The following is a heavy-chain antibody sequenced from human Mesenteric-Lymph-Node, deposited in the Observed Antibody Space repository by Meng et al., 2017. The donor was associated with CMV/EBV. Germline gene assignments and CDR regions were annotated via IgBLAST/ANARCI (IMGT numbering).Heavy chain of an antibody. J-gene: IGHJ4*02. CDR1: LSPTTSGVG. V-gene: IGHV2-5*02. CDR3: AHARSSTSWYGGYVDY. Sequence: LSPTTSGVGVGWIRQPTGKALEWLTVIYWDDDKRYSPSLENRLTITKDTSRNQVVLTMTNMDPVDTATYYCAHARSSTSWYGGYVDYWGQGTLVTVSS. D-gene: IGHD2-2*01. CDR2: IYWDDDK.